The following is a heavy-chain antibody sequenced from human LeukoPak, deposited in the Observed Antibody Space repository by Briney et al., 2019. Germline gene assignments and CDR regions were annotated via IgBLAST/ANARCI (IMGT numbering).Heavy chain of an antibody. J-gene: IGHJ4*02. CDR1: GFTFSSYW. V-gene: IGHV3-7*05. CDR2: IKEDGSEK. D-gene: IGHD6-19*01. CDR3: ASQFWWAAVAGTTLDY. Sequence: GGSLRLSCIASGFTFSSYWMSWVRQAPGEGLEWVANIKEDGSEKYYVDSVKGRFTISRDNAKISLYLQMNSLRAEDTAVYYCASQFWWAAVAGTTLDYWGQGTLVTVSS.